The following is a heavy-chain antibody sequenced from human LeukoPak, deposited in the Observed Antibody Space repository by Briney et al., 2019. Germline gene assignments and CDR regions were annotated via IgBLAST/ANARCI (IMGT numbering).Heavy chain of an antibody. Sequence: SETLSLTCTVSGGSINDFYWNWIRQPPGKGLEWIGYIYYSESTNYNPSLKSRVTISVDTSKNQFSLKLSSVTAADTAVYFCARQLRGEAVAGHLQPFDYWGQGTLVTVSS. D-gene: IGHD6-19*01. V-gene: IGHV4-59*08. CDR2: IYYSEST. CDR1: GGSINDFY. CDR3: ARQLRGEAVAGHLQPFDY. J-gene: IGHJ4*02.